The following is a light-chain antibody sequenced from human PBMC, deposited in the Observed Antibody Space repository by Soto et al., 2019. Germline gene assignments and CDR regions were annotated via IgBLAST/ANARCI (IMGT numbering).Light chain of an antibody. Sequence: QAALTQPPSVSGTPGLRVTSSCSGGSSNIGRATVTWYQQLPGTAPKLLMFNDDQRPSGVPDRFSDSRSGTSASLAISGRQSDDEADYFCSTCEDSLNGWVFGGGTKVTVL. CDR2: NDD. V-gene: IGLV1-44*01. CDR1: SSNIGRAT. CDR3: STCEDSLNGWV. J-gene: IGLJ3*02.